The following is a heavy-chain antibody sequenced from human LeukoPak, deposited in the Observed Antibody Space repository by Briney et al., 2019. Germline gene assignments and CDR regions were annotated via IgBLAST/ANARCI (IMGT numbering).Heavy chain of an antibody. J-gene: IGHJ5*02. V-gene: IGHV3-23*01. CDR3: AKDFGSSSWFAPRFGP. D-gene: IGHD6-13*01. CDR1: GFTFSSYA. Sequence: GGSLRLSCAASGFTFSSYAMSWVRQAPGKGLEWVSAISGSGGSTYYADSVKGRFTISRDNSKNTLYLQMNSLRAEDTAVYYCAKDFGSSSWFAPRFGPWGQGTLVTVSS. CDR2: ISGSGGST.